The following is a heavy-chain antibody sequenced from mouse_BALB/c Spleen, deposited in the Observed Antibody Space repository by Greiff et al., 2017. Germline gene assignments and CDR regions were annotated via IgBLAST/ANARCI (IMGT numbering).Heavy chain of an antibody. D-gene: IGHD1-1*01. V-gene: IGHV14-1*02. CDR2: IDPENGNT. CDR3: ARPRSSYDYFDY. J-gene: IGHJ2*01. Sequence: EVQLVESGAELVRPGALVKLSCKASGFNIKDYYMHWVKQRPEQGLEWIGWIDPENGNTIYDPKFQGKASITADTSSNTAYLQLSSLTSEDTAVYYCARPRSSYDYFDYWGQGTTLTVSS. CDR1: GFNIKDYY.